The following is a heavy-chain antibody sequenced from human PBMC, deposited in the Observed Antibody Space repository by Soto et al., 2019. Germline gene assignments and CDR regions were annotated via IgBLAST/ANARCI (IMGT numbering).Heavy chain of an antibody. Sequence: EVQLVETGGGLIQPGGSLRLSCAASGFTINSNYMNWVRQVPGKGLEWVSVVYSAGGTSYADSVKGRFTISRDNSKNTLYLQMNSLRAEDTAVYFCARDRGYSYGHPLDYWGQGTLVTVSS. D-gene: IGHD5-18*01. CDR2: VYSAGGT. CDR1: GFTINSNY. CDR3: ARDRGYSYGHPLDY. J-gene: IGHJ4*02. V-gene: IGHV3-53*02.